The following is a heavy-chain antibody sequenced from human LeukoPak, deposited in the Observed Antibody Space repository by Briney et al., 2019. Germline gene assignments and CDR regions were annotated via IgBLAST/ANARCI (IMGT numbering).Heavy chain of an antibody. CDR3: GGGYSSMTFFDY. V-gene: IGHV4-34*01. J-gene: IGHJ4*02. CDR2: INHSGST. CDR1: GGSFSGYY. D-gene: IGHD2-2*03. Sequence: PSETLSLTCAVYGGSFSGYYWSWIRQPPGKGLEWIGEINHSGSTNYNPSLKSRVTISVDTSKNQFSLKLSSVTAADTAVYYCGGGYSSMTFFDYWGQGTLVTVSS.